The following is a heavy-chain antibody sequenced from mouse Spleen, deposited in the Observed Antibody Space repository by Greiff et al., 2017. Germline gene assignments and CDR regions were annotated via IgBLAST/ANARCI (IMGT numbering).Heavy chain of an antibody. J-gene: IGHJ1*01. CDR3: ARGAYYSYYSYDGDWYFDV. Sequence: VQLQQSGAELVKPGASVKMSCKASGYTFTTYPIEWMKQNHGKSLEWIGNFHPYNDDTKYNEKFKGKATLTVEKSSSTVYLELSRLTSDDSAVYYCARGAYYSYYSYDGDWYFDVWGAGTTVTVSS. CDR1: GYTFTTYP. D-gene: IGHD2-12*01. CDR2: FHPYNDDT. V-gene: IGHV1-47*01.